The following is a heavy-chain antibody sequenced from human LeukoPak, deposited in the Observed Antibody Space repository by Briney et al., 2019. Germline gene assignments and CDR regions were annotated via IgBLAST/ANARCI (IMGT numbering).Heavy chain of an antibody. Sequence: SETLSLTCTVSGGSLSSSSYYWGWIRQPPGKGLEWIGSIYYGGSTYYNSSLKSRVTISVDISKNQFSLKVSPVTAADTAVYYCARDRSDDFWSGYPEFWGQGTLVTVSS. D-gene: IGHD3-3*01. J-gene: IGHJ4*02. CDR1: GGSLSSSSYY. V-gene: IGHV4-39*07. CDR2: IYYGGST. CDR3: ARDRSDDFWSGYPEF.